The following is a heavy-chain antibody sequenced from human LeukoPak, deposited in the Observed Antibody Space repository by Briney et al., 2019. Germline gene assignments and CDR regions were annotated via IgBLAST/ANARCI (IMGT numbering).Heavy chain of an antibody. CDR1: GFTFSSYA. D-gene: IGHD3-3*01. CDR3: ASHYEGFLEYRFDY. CDR2: ISYDGSNK. V-gene: IGHV3-30-3*01. J-gene: IGHJ4*02. Sequence: GGSLKLSCAASGFTFSSYAMHWVRQAPGKGLEWVAVISYDGSNKYYADSVKGRFTISRDNSKNTLYLQMNSLRAEDTAMYYCASHYEGFLEYRFDYWGQGTLVTVSS.